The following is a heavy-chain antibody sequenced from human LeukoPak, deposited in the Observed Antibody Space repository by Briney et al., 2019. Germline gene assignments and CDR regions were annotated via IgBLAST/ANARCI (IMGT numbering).Heavy chain of an antibody. D-gene: IGHD4-17*01. Sequence: ASVKVSCKASGYTFTAYAMRWVRQAPGQRPEWMGWINAGTGNTRYSQKFQGRVTITRDTSASTVYMELSSLKSEDMAVYYCARGVYGDFYFDFWGQGTLVTVSS. CDR1: GYTFTAYA. J-gene: IGHJ4*02. V-gene: IGHV1-3*01. CDR3: ARGVYGDFYFDF. CDR2: INAGTGNT.